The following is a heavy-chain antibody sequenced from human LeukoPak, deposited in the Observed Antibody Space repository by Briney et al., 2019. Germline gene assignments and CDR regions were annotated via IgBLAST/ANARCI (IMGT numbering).Heavy chain of an antibody. CDR2: IKHDGSEKQDGSEK. Sequence: GGSLRLSCAASGFTFSQYWMSWVRQAPGKGLEWVANIKHDGSEKQDGSEKNYVDSVKGRFTISRDNAKNSLYLQMDSLRAEDTAVYYCARSGRGVDSFYMDVWGKGTTVTVSS. CDR3: ARSGRGVDSFYMDV. J-gene: IGHJ6*03. V-gene: IGHV3-7*01. CDR1: GFTFSQYW. D-gene: IGHD3-10*01.